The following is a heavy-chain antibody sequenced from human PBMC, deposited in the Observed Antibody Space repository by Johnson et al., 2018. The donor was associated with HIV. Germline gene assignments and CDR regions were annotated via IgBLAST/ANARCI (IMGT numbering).Heavy chain of an antibody. D-gene: IGHD3-9*01. CDR3: ARAGRLRYFDWLLSAFDI. CDR2: LNWHGGST. CDR1: GFTFDDYS. V-gene: IGHV3-20*04. Sequence: VQLVESGGSVIRPGGSLRLSCAGSGFTFDDYSMSWVRHAPGKGLEWVSGLNWHGGSTGYADSVKGRFTISRDNANNSLFLQMNSLRAEDTAVYYSARAGRLRYFDWLLSAFDIWGQGTMVAVAS. J-gene: IGHJ3*02.